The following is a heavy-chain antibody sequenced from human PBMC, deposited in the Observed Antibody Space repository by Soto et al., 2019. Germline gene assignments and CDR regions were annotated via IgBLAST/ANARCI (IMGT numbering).Heavy chain of an antibody. CDR1: GGSISSDDYY. CDR2: IHSSGSI. J-gene: IGHJ1*01. D-gene: IGHD3-22*01. Sequence: SETLSLTCTVSGGSISSDDYYWSWIRQAPGRGLEWIGNIHSSGSIYYHPSLKSRATMSIDTAGNQFSLKVSSVTVADTAVYYFARDLDGLHDDTSGPFPRPGWGQGTLVTVSS. V-gene: IGHV4-30-4*01. CDR3: ARDLDGLHDDTSGPFPRPG.